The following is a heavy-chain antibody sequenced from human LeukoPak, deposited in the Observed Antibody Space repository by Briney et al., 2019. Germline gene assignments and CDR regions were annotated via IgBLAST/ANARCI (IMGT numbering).Heavy chain of an antibody. Sequence: GGSLRLSCAASGFTFSSYWMHWVRQAPGKGLVWVSRINSDGSSTSYADSVKGRFTISRDNAKKTLYLQMNSLRAEDTAVYYCARVNHEGPYGSFDYWGQGTLVTVSS. D-gene: IGHD3-10*01. CDR3: ARVNHEGPYGSFDY. CDR1: GFTFSSYW. CDR2: INSDGSST. J-gene: IGHJ4*02. V-gene: IGHV3-74*01.